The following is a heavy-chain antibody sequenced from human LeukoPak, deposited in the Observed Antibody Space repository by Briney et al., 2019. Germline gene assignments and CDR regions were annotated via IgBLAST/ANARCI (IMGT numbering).Heavy chain of an antibody. CDR3: ARSSSGVGRYYYYYGMDV. Sequence: ASVKVSCKASGYTFTSYGISWVRQAPGQGLEWMGGIIPIFGTANYAQKFQGRVTITADESTSTAYMELSSLRSEDTAVYYCARSSSGVGRYYYYYGMDVWGQGTTVTVSS. D-gene: IGHD2-15*01. V-gene: IGHV1-69*13. CDR2: IIPIFGTA. J-gene: IGHJ6*02. CDR1: GYTFTSYG.